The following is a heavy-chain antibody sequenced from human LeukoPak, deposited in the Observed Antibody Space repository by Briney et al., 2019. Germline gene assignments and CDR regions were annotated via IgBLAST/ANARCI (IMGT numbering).Heavy chain of an antibody. CDR1: GGSISSYY. D-gene: IGHD1-26*01. CDR2: IYYSGST. CDR3: ARQARSSGSFYATDS. V-gene: IGHV4-59*08. Sequence: LETLSLTCTLSGGSISSYYWSWIRQPPGKGLEWIGYIYYSGSTYYNPSLKSRVTISVDTSKNRFSLKVTSVTAADTALYFCARQARSSGSFYATDSWGQGTLVTVSS. J-gene: IGHJ4*02.